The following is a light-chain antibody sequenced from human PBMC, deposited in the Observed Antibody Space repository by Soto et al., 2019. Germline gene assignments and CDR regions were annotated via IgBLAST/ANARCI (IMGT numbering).Light chain of an antibody. V-gene: IGLV2-23*02. Sequence: QSALTQPASVSGSPGQSITISCTGTSRDVGSYNLVSWYQQHPGKAPTLMIYEVSKRPSGVSNRFSGSKSGNTASLTISGLQAEDEADYYCCSYAGSSTYVFGTGTKLTVL. J-gene: IGLJ1*01. CDR2: EVS. CDR3: CSYAGSSTYV. CDR1: SRDVGSYNL.